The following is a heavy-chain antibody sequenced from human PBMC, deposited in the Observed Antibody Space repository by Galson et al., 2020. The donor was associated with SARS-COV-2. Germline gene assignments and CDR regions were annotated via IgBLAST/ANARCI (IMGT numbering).Heavy chain of an antibody. J-gene: IGHJ4*02. CDR3: ATHPSRGD. CDR1: AFTVSNNY. CDR2: IYSRGTT. V-gene: IGHV3-53*01. Sequence: GGSLRLSCAASAFTVSNNYMSWVRQAPGEGLEWVSVIYSRGTTYYADSVKGRFTISRDNSKNTLYLQMNSLRAEDMAVYYCATHPSRGDWGQGTLVTVSS.